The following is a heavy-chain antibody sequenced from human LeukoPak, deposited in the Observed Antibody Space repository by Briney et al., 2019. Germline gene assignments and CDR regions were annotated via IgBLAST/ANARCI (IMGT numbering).Heavy chain of an antibody. CDR1: GGSISSGSYY. V-gene: IGHV4-39*01. CDR2: IYYSGST. Sequence: SETLSLTCTVSGGSISSGSYYWGWIRQPPGKGLEWIGSIYYSGSTYYNPSLKSRVTISVDTSKNQFSLKLSSVTAADTAVYYCARRSWYYGDYWAFDYWGQGTLVTVSS. D-gene: IGHD4-17*01. J-gene: IGHJ4*02. CDR3: ARRSWYYGDYWAFDY.